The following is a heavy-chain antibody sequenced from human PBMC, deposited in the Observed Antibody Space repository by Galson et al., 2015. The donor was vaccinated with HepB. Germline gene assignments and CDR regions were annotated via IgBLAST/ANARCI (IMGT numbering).Heavy chain of an antibody. Sequence: SLRLSCAASGFTFTSYGIHWVRQAPGKGLEWVAVIWYDGTKKYYADSVKGRFAIPRDNSENTLYLQMNSLRAEDTAVYYCAGERGDYFGDYWGQGILVTVSS. J-gene: IGHJ4*02. D-gene: IGHD2-21*01. CDR2: IWYDGTKK. V-gene: IGHV3-33*01. CDR1: GFTFTSYG. CDR3: AGERGDYFGDY.